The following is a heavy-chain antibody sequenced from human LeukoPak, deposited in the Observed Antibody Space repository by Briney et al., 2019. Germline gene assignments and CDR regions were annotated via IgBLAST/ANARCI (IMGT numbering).Heavy chain of an antibody. J-gene: IGHJ4*02. CDR3: ARDTVRGVIIPFDY. CDR1: GGSFSGYY. V-gene: IGHV4-4*07. D-gene: IGHD3-10*01. CDR2: IYTSGST. Sequence: SETLSLTCAVYGGSFSGYYWSWIRQPPGKGLEWIGRIYTSGSTNYNPSLKSRVTMSVDTSKNQFSLKLSSVTAADTAVYYCARDTVRGVIIPFDYWGQGTLVTVSS.